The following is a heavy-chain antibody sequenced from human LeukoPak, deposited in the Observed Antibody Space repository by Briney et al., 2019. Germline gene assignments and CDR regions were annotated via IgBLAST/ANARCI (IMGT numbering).Heavy chain of an antibody. CDR3: ARDSLLWFGELHFDY. J-gene: IGHJ4*02. V-gene: IGHV3-48*03. CDR1: GFTFSSYE. D-gene: IGHD3-10*01. Sequence: PGGSLRLSCAASGFTFSSYEMNWVRQAPGKGLEWVSYISSSGSTIYYADSVKGRFTISRDNAKNSLYLQMNSLRAEDTAVYYCARDSLLWFGELHFDYWGQGTLVTVSS. CDR2: ISSSGSTI.